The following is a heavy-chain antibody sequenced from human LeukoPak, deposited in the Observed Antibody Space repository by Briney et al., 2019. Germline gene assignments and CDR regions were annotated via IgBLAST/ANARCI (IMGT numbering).Heavy chain of an antibody. Sequence: GASVKASCKASGYTFTGYYMHWVRQAPGQGLEWMGWINPNSGGTNYAQKFQGRVTMTRDTSISTAYMELSRLRSDDTAVYYCARDGVYLAVEAVADYWGQGTLVTVSP. CDR1: GYTFTGYY. J-gene: IGHJ4*02. CDR3: ARDGVYLAVEAVADY. CDR2: INPNSGGT. V-gene: IGHV1-2*02. D-gene: IGHD6-19*01.